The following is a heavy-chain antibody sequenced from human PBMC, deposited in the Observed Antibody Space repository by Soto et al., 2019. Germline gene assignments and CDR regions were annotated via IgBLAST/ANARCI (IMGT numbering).Heavy chain of an antibody. Sequence: SVQVSCKASGGTFSSYAISWVRQAPGQGLEWMGGIIPIFGTANYAQKFQGRVTITADESTSTAYMELSSLRSEDTAVYYCARGPRDDCGGDGYTYYYYYGMDVWGQGTTVTVSS. V-gene: IGHV1-69*13. D-gene: IGHD2-21*02. CDR3: ARGPRDDCGGDGYTYYYYYGMDV. J-gene: IGHJ6*02. CDR1: GGTFSSYA. CDR2: IIPIFGTA.